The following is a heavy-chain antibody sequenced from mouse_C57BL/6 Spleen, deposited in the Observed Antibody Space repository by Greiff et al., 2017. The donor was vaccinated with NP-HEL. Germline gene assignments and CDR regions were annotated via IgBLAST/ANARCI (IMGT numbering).Heavy chain of an antibody. CDR1: GYAFTNYL. J-gene: IGHJ1*03. D-gene: IGHD2-12*01. Sequence: VQLQQSGAELVRPGPSVKVSCKASGYAFTNYLIEWVKQRPGQGLEWIGVINPGSGGTNYNEKFKGKATLTADKSSSTAYMQLSSLTSEDSAVYFCARSNYDDSYYYFDDWGKGTTVTVSS. CDR3: ARSNYDDSYYYFDD. V-gene: IGHV1-54*01. CDR2: INPGSGGT.